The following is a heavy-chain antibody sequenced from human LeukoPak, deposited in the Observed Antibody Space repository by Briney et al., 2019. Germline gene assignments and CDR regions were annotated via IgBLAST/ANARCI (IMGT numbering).Heavy chain of an antibody. CDR3: ARDRPGGSSLDY. CDR1: GGSISSGGYY. D-gene: IGHD6-13*01. CDR2: IYYSGST. J-gene: IGHJ4*02. V-gene: IGHV4-31*03. Sequence: SETLSLTCTVSGGSISSGGYYWSWIRQHPGKGLEWIGYIYYSGSTYYNPSLKSRVTISVDTSKNQFSLKLSSVTAAGTAVYYCARDRPGGSSLDYWGQGTLVTVSS.